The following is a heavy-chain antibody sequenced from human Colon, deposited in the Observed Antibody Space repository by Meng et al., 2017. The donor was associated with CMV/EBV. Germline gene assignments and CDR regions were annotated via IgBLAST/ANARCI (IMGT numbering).Heavy chain of an antibody. D-gene: IGHD2-15*01. J-gene: IGHJ6*02. Sequence: GESLKISCAASGFTFSSYWMHWVRQAPGKGLVWVSRINSGGSSTSYAESVKGRFTISRDNAENTLHLQMNSLRAEDTAVYYCARDRVAGFYYGMDVWGQGTTVTVSS. CDR2: INSGGSST. V-gene: IGHV3-74*01. CDR3: ARDRVAGFYYGMDV. CDR1: GFTFSSYW.